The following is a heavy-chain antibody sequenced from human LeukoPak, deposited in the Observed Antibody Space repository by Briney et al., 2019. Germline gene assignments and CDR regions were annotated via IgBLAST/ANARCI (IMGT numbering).Heavy chain of an antibody. CDR1: GFTFSSYA. V-gene: IGHV3-30-3*01. D-gene: IGHD1-20*01. J-gene: IGHJ4*02. Sequence: PGGSLRLSCAASGFTFSSYAMHWVRQAPGKGLEWVAVISYDGSNKYYADSVKGRFTISRDNSKNTLYLQMNSLRAEDTAVYYCARVGYNWNPSVCDYWGQGTLVTVSS. CDR2: ISYDGSNK. CDR3: ARVGYNWNPSVCDY.